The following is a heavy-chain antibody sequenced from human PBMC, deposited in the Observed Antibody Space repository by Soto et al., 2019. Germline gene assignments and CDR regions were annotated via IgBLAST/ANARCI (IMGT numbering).Heavy chain of an antibody. CDR2: IIPIFGTA. CDR1: GGTFSSYA. Sequence: QVQLVQSGAEVKKPGSSVKVSCKASGGTFSSYAISWVRQAPGQGLEWMGGIIPIFGTANYAQKFQGRVSITADESTSTAYMELSSLRSEDTAVYYCAREGHSSGWYGGVDYWGQGTLVTVSS. J-gene: IGHJ4*02. D-gene: IGHD6-19*01. CDR3: AREGHSSGWYGGVDY. V-gene: IGHV1-69*01.